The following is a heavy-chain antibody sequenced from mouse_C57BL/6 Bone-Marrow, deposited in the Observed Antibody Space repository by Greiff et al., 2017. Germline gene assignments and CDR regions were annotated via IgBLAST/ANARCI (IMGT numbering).Heavy chain of an antibody. D-gene: IGHD2-3*01. CDR1: GYTFTDYY. J-gene: IGHJ2*01. Sequence: VQLQQSGPELVKPGASVKLSCKASGYTFTDYYMNWVKQSHGKSLEWIGDINPNNGGTSYNQKFKGKATVTVDKSSSTAYMKLRSLTSEASAVYYCARSRWLLNYWGQGTTLTVSS. CDR2: INPNNGGT. CDR3: ARSRWLLNY. V-gene: IGHV1-26*01.